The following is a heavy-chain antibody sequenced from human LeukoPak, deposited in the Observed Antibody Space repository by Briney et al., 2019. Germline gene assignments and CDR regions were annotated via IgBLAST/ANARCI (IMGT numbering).Heavy chain of an antibody. CDR3: ARSPVLDY. Sequence: SLRLSCAASGFTFSSYGMHWVRQAPGKGLEWVAVIWYDGSNKYYADSVKGRFTISRDNAKNSLYLQMNSLRAEDTAVYYCARSPVLDYWGQGTLVTVSS. V-gene: IGHV3-33*01. J-gene: IGHJ4*02. CDR2: IWYDGSNK. CDR1: GFTFSSYG. D-gene: IGHD3-10*02.